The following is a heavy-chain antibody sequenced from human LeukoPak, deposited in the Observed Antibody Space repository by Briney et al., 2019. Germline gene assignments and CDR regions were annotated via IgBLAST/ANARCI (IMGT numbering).Heavy chain of an antibody. CDR2: IKQDGSEK. CDR1: VLTFSSYY. J-gene: IGHJ4*02. D-gene: IGHD2-8*01. CDR3: AGAGSLVRFDS. Sequence: QSGGSLRLPCAISVLTFSSYYITWARQAPGKGLEWVANIKQDGSEKYYVDSVKGRFTISRDNAKNSLFLQMDSLRAEETAVYYCAGAGSLVRFDSWGQGTLVTVSS. V-gene: IGHV3-7*05.